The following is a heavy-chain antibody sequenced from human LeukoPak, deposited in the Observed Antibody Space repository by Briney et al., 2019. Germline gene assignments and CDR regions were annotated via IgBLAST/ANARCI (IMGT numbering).Heavy chain of an antibody. CDR3: ARVSCSGGSCYIFDY. CDR2: IYHSGGT. D-gene: IGHD2-15*01. Sequence: SQTLSLTCTVSGGSISSGDYYWSWIRQPPGKGLEWIGYIYHSGGTHYTPSLKSRVIISVDTSKNQFSLKLNSVTAADTVVYYCARVSCSGGSCYIFDYWGQGTLVTVSS. CDR1: GGSISSGDYY. V-gene: IGHV4-30-4*01. J-gene: IGHJ4*02.